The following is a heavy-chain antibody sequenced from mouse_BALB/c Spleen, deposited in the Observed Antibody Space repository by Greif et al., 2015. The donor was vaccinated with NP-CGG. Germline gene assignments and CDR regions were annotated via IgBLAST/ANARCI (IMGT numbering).Heavy chain of an antibody. V-gene: IGHV5-6-4*01. J-gene: IGHJ4*01. CDR1: GFTFSSYT. Sequence: EVMLVESGGGLVKPGGSLKLSCAASGFTFSSYTMSWVRQTPEKRLEWVATISSGGSYTYYPDSVKGRFTISRDNAKNTLYLQMSSLKSEDTAMYYCTRVPPYYAMDYWGQGTSVTVSS. CDR2: ISSGGSYT. CDR3: TRVPPYYAMDY.